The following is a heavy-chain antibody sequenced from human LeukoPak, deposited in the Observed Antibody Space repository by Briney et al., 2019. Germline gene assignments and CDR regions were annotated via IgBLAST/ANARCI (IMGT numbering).Heavy chain of an antibody. V-gene: IGHV1-18*01. D-gene: IGHD6-13*01. J-gene: IGHJ4*02. CDR3: ARDERRAAAGSTYYFDY. CDR2: VSAYNGDR. Sequence: EASVKVSCKPSGYTFKSFDSSGISWLRQAPGQGLEWMGWVSAYNGDRNYSPRFQGRVTVTADTSTTTAYMELTNLRPDDTAIYYCARDERRAAAGSTYYFDYWGQGTLVTVSS. CDR1: GYTFKSFDSSG.